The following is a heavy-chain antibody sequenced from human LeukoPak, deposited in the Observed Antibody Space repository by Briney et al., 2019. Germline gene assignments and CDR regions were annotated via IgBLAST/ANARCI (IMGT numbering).Heavy chain of an antibody. J-gene: IGHJ4*02. V-gene: IGHV3-23*01. D-gene: IGHD2-2*01. CDR2: ITGNGGST. CDR3: AKGSSTSRPYYFDY. Sequence: GGSLRLSCAASGFTFSSYAMSWVRQAPGKGLECVSAITGNGGSTYHADSVKGRFTISRDNSKNTLYLQMNSLRAEDTAVYYCAKGSSTSRPYYFDYWGQGTLVTVSS. CDR1: GFTFSSYA.